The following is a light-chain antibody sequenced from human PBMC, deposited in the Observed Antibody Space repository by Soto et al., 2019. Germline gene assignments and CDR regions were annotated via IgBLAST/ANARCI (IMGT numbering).Light chain of an antibody. V-gene: IGLV4-69*01. J-gene: IGLJ7*01. CDR1: SGHSSYA. Sequence: QSVLTQSPSASASLGASVKLTCTLSSGHSSYAIAWHQQQPEKGPRYLMKLNSDGSHSKGDAIPDRFSGSSSGAARYLTISSLQSEDEADYYCQTWGTGIHVFGGGTQLTVL. CDR2: LNSDGSH. CDR3: QTWGTGIHV.